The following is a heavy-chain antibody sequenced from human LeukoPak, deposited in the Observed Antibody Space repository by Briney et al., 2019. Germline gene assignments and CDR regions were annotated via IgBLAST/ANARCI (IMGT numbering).Heavy chain of an antibody. CDR2: ISAYNGNT. CDR1: GYTFTSYG. D-gene: IGHD3-22*01. Sequence: ASVKVSCKASGYTFTSYGISWVRQAPGQGLEWMGWISAYNGNTNYAQKLQGRVTMTTDTSTSTAYMELRSLRSDDTAVYYCARDRPYYYDSSGYHDAFDIWGQGTMVTVSS. CDR3: ARDRPYYYDSSGYHDAFDI. V-gene: IGHV1-18*01. J-gene: IGHJ3*02.